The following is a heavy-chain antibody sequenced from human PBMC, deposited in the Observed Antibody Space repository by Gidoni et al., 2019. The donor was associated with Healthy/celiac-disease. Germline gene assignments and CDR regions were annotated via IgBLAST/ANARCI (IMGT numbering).Heavy chain of an antibody. D-gene: IGHD3-3*01. CDR1: GYTFTGYY. V-gene: IGHV1-2*02. J-gene: IGHJ5*02. CDR3: ARDRPYDFWSGYYTGWFDP. Sequence: QVQPVQSGAEVKKPGASVKVSCKASGYTFTGYYMHWVRQATGQGLEWMGWINPNSGGTNYAQKFQGRVTMTRETSISTAYMELSRLRSDDTAVYYCARDRPYDFWSGYYTGWFDPWGQGTLVTVPS. CDR2: INPNSGGT.